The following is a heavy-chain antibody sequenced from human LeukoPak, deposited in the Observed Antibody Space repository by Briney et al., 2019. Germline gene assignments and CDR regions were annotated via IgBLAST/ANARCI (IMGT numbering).Heavy chain of an antibody. D-gene: IGHD3-9*01. V-gene: IGHV3-48*03. CDR2: ISSSGGTI. CDR1: GFTFSSYE. J-gene: IGHJ4*02. Sequence: PGGSLRLSCAASGFTFSSYEMHWVRQAPGKGLEWVSYISSSGGTIYYADSVKGRFTISRDNAKNSLYLQMNSLRAEDTAVYYCARDGRFYDILTGFDYWGQGTLVTVSS. CDR3: ARDGRFYDILTGFDY.